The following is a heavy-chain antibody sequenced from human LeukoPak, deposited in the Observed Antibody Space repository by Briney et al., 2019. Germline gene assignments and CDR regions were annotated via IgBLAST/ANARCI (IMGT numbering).Heavy chain of an antibody. D-gene: IGHD3-22*01. V-gene: IGHV3-9*01. J-gene: IGHJ4*02. Sequence: GGSLRLSCAASGFTFDNYALHWVRQAPGKGLEWVSGLTWNSGSIGYADSVKGRFTISRDNAQNSLYLQMNSLRPEDTAFYYCAKGSDSGYSFFDYWGQGTLVTVSS. CDR1: GFTFDNYA. CDR3: AKGSDSGYSFFDY. CDR2: LTWNSGSI.